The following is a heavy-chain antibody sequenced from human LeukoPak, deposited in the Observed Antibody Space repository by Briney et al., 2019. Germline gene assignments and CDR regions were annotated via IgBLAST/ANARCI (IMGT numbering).Heavy chain of an antibody. Sequence: GGSLRLSCAASGFTFNGFEMNWVRQAPGKGLEWVSQISSSGDTIYYADSVKGRFTISRDSAKNSLYLQMNSLRAEDTAVYFCTGENWGALAWGQGTLVTVSS. CDR1: GFTFNGFE. V-gene: IGHV3-48*03. CDR3: TGENWGALA. J-gene: IGHJ5*02. CDR2: ISSSGDTI. D-gene: IGHD7-27*01.